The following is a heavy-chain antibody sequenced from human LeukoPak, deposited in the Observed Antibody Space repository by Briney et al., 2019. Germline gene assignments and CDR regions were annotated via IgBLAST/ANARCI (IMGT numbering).Heavy chain of an antibody. CDR3: AGDLQVRNRPPGGYAFDI. CDR1: GGTFSAYA. Sequence: SVKVSCKASGGTFSAYAMSWVRQAPGQGLEWVGGIIPIFGTANYAQKFQGRVTITTDESTRTAYMELSSLRSEDTAVYYCAGDLQVRNRPPGGYAFDIWGQGTMVTVSS. D-gene: IGHD1-14*01. J-gene: IGHJ3*02. V-gene: IGHV1-69*05. CDR2: IIPIFGTA.